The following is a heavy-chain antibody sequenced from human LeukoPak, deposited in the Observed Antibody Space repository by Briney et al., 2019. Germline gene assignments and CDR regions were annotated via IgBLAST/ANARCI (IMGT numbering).Heavy chain of an antibody. CDR2: ISSSSSYI. V-gene: IGHV3-21*01. CDR3: AREYYCSGGSCCPRAFDI. CDR1: GFTFSSYS. Sequence: GGSLRLSCAASGFTFSSYSMNWVRQAPGKGLEWVSSISSSSSYIYYADSVKGRFTISRDNAKNSLYLQMNSLRAEDTAVYYCAREYYCSGGSCCPRAFDIWGQGTMVTVSS. J-gene: IGHJ3*02. D-gene: IGHD2-15*01.